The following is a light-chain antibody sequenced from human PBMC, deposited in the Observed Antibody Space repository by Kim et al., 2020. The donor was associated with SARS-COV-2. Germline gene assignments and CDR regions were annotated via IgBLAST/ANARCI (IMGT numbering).Light chain of an antibody. CDR2: EDD. CDR1: SGSSAANY. J-gene: IGLJ2*01. CDR3: QSYDTTNDHVI. V-gene: IGLV6-57*03. Sequence: TVTIACTRHSGSSAANYLRWYQQRPGSAPTTVIFEDDKRPSGVPERFSAAVDTASNAASLVISGLRTEDEADYYCQSYDTTNDHVIFGGGTQLTVL.